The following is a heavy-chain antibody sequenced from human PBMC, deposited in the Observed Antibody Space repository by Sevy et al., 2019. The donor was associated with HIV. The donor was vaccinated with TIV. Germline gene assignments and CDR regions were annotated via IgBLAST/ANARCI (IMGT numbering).Heavy chain of an antibody. Sequence: GGSLRLSCAASGFTFSSYAMSWVRQAPGKGLEWVSAISGSGGSTYYADSVKGRFTISRDNSKNTLYLQMNSLRAEDTAVYYCAKDGYTTVTTYYYYYYYMDVWGKGTTVTVSS. CDR1: GFTFSSYA. CDR2: ISGSGGST. CDR3: AKDGYTTVTTYYYYYYYMDV. J-gene: IGHJ6*03. D-gene: IGHD4-17*01. V-gene: IGHV3-23*01.